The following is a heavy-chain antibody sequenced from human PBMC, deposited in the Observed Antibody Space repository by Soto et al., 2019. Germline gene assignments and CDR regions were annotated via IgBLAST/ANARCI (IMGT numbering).Heavy chain of an antibody. V-gene: IGHV3-23*01. J-gene: IGHJ1*01. CDR2: ISESGDVV. D-gene: IGHD1-26*01. Sequence: EVQLLVSGGGLVQPGGSLRLSCTASGFIFKDYAMTWVRQGPGKGLEWVSTISESGDVVYYRESVKGRFTMSRDISNTTLYLQINGLRAEDTAMYYCAKKLYSGTYYDLESWGPGTLVTVSS. CDR1: GFIFKDYA. CDR3: AKKLYSGTYYDLES.